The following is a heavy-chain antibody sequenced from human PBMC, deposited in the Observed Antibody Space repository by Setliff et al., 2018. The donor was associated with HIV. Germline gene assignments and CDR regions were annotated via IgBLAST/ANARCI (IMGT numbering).Heavy chain of an antibody. D-gene: IGHD3-22*01. CDR2: IYHSGST. Sequence: PSETLSLTCAVSGYSISIGYYWGWIRQPPGKGLEWIGNIYHSGSTYYNPSLKSRVTISVDTSKNQFSLKLSSVTAADTAVYYCARFYYHYDSTNDAFDIWGQGTMVTVSS. CDR1: GYSISIGYY. J-gene: IGHJ3*02. CDR3: ARFYYHYDSTNDAFDI. V-gene: IGHV4-38-2*01.